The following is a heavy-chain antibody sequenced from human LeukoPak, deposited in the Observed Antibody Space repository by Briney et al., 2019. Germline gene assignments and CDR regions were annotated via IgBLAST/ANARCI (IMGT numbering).Heavy chain of an antibody. J-gene: IGHJ4*02. CDR1: GGSISSGGYY. V-gene: IGHV4-31*03. CDR2: IYYSGST. CDR3: AGNNILTGYYRFDY. Sequence: SETLSLTCTVSGGSISSGGYYWSWIRQHPGKGLEWIGYIYYSGSTYYNPSLKSRVTISVDTSKNQFSLKLSSVTAADTAVYYCAGNNILTGYYRFDYWGQGTLVTVSS. D-gene: IGHD3-9*01.